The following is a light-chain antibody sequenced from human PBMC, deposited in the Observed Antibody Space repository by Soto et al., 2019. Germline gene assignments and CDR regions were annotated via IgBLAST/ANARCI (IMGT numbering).Light chain of an antibody. Sequence: QSVLTQPPSVSGAPGQRVTISCTGSSSNIGAGYDVHWYQQLPGTAPKLLIYGNSNRPSGVPDRFSGSKSGTSASLAITGLQAEDEADYYCQSYDSSLSAEVFGGGTKLT. CDR2: GNS. CDR3: QSYDSSLSAEV. V-gene: IGLV1-40*01. CDR1: SSNIGAGYD. J-gene: IGLJ3*02.